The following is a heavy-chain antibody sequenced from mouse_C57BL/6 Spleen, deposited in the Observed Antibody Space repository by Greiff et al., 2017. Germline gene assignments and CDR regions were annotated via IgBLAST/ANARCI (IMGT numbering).Heavy chain of an antibody. V-gene: IGHV1-64*01. D-gene: IGHD1-1*01. CDR3: ARYGPYYFDY. CDR1: GYTFTSYW. CDR2: IHPNSGST. J-gene: IGHJ2*01. Sequence: QVQLQQPGAELVKPGASVKLSCKASGYTFTSYWMHWVKQRPGQGLEWIGLIHPNSGSTNYNEKFKSKATLTVDKSSSTAYMQLSSLTSEDSAVYYCARYGPYYFDYWGQGTTLTVSS.